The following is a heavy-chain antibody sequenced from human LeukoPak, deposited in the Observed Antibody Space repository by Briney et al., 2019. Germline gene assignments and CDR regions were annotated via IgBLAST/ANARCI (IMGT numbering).Heavy chain of an antibody. V-gene: IGHV4-34*01. CDR1: GGSFSGYY. Sequence: SETLSLTCAVYGGSFSGYYWSWIRQPPGKGLEWIGEINHSGSTNYNPSLKSRVTISVDTSKNQFSLKLSSVTAADTAVYYCARVYANSEVDCYDSSGPEDYWGQGTLVTVSS. CDR3: ARVYANSEVDCYDSSGPEDY. CDR2: INHSGST. D-gene: IGHD3-22*01. J-gene: IGHJ4*02.